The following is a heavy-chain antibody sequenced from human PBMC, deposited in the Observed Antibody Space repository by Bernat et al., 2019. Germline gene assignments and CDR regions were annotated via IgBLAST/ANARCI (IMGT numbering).Heavy chain of an antibody. CDR2: IWYDGSNK. J-gene: IGHJ6*02. V-gene: IGHV3-33*01. CDR3: AREPIAAAESDHYYYYGMDV. CDR1: GFTFSSYG. D-gene: IGHD6-13*01. Sequence: QVQLVESGGGVVQPGRSLRLSCAASGFTFSSYGMHWVRQAPGKGLEWVAVIWYDGSNKYYADSVKGRFTISRDNSKNTLYLQMNSLRAEDTAVYYCAREPIAAAESDHYYYYGMDVWGQGTTVTVSS.